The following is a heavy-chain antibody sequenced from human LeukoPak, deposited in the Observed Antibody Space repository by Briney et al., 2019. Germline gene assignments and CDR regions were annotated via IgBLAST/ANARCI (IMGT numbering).Heavy chain of an antibody. CDR3: AKPPPWDSSDYYYSGWYFQR. Sequence: HPGGSLRLSCAASGFTLSSYGMSWVRQAPGKGLEWVSAISGSGGSTYYADSVKGRFTISRDNSKNTLYLQMNSLRAEDTAVYYCAKPPPWDSSDYYYSGWYFQRWGQGTLVTVSS. V-gene: IGHV3-23*01. CDR1: GFTLSSYG. CDR2: ISGSGGST. D-gene: IGHD3-22*01. J-gene: IGHJ1*01.